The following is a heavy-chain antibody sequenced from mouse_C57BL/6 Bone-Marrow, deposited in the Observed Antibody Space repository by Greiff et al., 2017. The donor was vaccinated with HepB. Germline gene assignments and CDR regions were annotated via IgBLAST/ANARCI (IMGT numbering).Heavy chain of an antibody. CDR1: GYTFTSYW. CDR2: IHPNSGST. D-gene: IGHD1-1*01. V-gene: IGHV1-64*01. CDR3: ARACTGYFDV. Sequence: VKLQESGAELVKPGASVKLSCKASGYTFTSYWMHWVKQRPGQGLEWIGMIHPNSGSTNYNEKFKSKATLTVDKSSSTAYMQLSSLTSEDSAVYYCARACTGYFDVWGTGTTVTVSS. J-gene: IGHJ1*03.